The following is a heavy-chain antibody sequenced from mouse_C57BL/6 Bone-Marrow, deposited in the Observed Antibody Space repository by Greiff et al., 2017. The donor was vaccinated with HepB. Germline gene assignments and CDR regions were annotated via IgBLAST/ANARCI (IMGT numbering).Heavy chain of an antibody. V-gene: IGHV1-15*01. CDR3: TRSRQLRPLDY. J-gene: IGHJ2*01. Sequence: VKLVESGAELVRPGASVTLSCKASGYTFTDYEMHWVKQTPVHGLEWIGAIDPETGGTAYNQKFKGKAILTADKSSSTAYMELRSLTSEDSAVYYCTRSRQLRPLDYWGQGTTLTVSS. CDR2: IDPETGGT. D-gene: IGHD3-2*02. CDR1: GYTFTDYE.